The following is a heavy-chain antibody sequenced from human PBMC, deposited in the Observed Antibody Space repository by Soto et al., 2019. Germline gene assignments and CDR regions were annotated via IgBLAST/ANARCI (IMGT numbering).Heavy chain of an antibody. D-gene: IGHD3-16*01. CDR2: IFSNDEK. CDR3: ARIILGSVRPLDY. Sequence: QVTLKESGPVLVKPTETLTLTCTVSGFSLSNARMGVSWIRQPPGKALEWLAHIFSNDEKSYSPSLKSRLTIPKDTSKSQVVLTMTNMDPVDTATYYCARIILGSVRPLDYWGQGTLVTVSS. V-gene: IGHV2-26*01. CDR1: GFSLSNARMG. J-gene: IGHJ4*02.